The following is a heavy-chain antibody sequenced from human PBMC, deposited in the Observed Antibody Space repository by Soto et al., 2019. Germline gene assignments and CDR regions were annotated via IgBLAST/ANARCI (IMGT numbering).Heavy chain of an antibody. CDR3: TNFAVHSGGYGYFQH. CDR2: ITGSGDRT. V-gene: IGHV3-23*01. Sequence: EVQLLESGGGLVQPGGSLRLSCAASGFTFTIYAMTWVRQAPGKGLYWVSAITGSGDRTYYTDSVKGRFTISRDHSKNQVYLQMNSRRAEATALYYCTNFAVHSGGYGYFQHCGKGSLVTVPS. J-gene: IGHJ1*01. D-gene: IGHD5-18*01. CDR1: GFTFTIYA.